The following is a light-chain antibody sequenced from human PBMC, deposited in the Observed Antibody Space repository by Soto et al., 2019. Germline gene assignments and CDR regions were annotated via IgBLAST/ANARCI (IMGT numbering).Light chain of an antibody. Sequence: AIQLTQSQTSLSASVGDRVIVTCRASQGIGSSLAWYQQKPGKPPKLLIYDASTLESGVPSRFSGSGSGTDVTLTISSLQPEDFATYFCQQFNSYPLTFGPGTKVDIK. CDR2: DAS. CDR1: QGIGSS. CDR3: QQFNSYPLT. V-gene: IGKV1-13*02. J-gene: IGKJ3*01.